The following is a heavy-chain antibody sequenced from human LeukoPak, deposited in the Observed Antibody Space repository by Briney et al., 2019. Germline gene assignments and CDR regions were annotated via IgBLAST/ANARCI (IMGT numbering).Heavy chain of an antibody. CDR2: IYSSGST. D-gene: IGHD6-13*01. CDR3: ARDVVAAAGSFDY. Sequence: SETLPLTCTVSGGSISSYYWSWIRQPAGKGLEWIGRIYSSGSTNYSPSLKSRVTMSVDTSKNQFSLKLSSVTAADTAVYYCARDVVAAAGSFDYWGQGTQVTVSS. CDR1: GGSISSYY. V-gene: IGHV4-4*07. J-gene: IGHJ4*02.